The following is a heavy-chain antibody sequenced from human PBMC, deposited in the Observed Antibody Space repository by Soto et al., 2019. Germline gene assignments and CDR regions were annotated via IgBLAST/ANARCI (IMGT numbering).Heavy chain of an antibody. J-gene: IGHJ4*02. CDR3: ARDGYCTNGVCYGGGGPFDY. CDR2: IFYSGST. CDR1: CGSIVTYY. V-gene: IGHV4-59*13. D-gene: IGHD2-8*01. Sequence: PSETLSLTCTFSCGSIVTYYWNWIRQSPGKGLEWIGYIFYSGSTNYNPSLKSRLTLSVDTSKNQVSLKLSSVTAADTAVYYCARDGYCTNGVCYGGGGPFDYWGQGTLVTVSS.